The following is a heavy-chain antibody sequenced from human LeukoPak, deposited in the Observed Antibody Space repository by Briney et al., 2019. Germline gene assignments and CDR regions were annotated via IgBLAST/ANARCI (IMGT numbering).Heavy chain of an antibody. CDR2: ISSSSSYI. Sequence: PGGSLRLSCAASGFTFSSYSMNWVRQAPGKGLEWVSSISSSSSYIYYADSVKGRFTISRDNAKNSLYLQMNSLRAEDMAVYYCARDRITVAWRGMDVWGQGTTVTVSS. J-gene: IGHJ6*02. V-gene: IGHV3-21*01. CDR1: GFTFSSYS. D-gene: IGHD4-23*01. CDR3: ARDRITVAWRGMDV.